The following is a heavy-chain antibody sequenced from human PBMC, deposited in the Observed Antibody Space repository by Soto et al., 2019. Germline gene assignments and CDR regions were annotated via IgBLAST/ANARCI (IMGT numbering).Heavy chain of an antibody. J-gene: IGHJ5*02. CDR3: ASGSRGVNNWFDP. CDR1: GFTFSSYS. D-gene: IGHD2-8*01. Sequence: PGGSLRLSCAASGFTFSSYSMNWVRQAPGKGLEWVSSISSSSSYIYYADSVKGRFTISRDNAKNSLYLQMNSLRAEDTAVYYCASGSRGVNNWFDPWGQGTLVTVSS. CDR2: ISSSSSYI. V-gene: IGHV3-21*01.